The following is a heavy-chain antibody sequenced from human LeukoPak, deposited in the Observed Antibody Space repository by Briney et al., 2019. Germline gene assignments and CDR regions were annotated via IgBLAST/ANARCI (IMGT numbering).Heavy chain of an antibody. CDR1: GFSFSSYG. Sequence: GGSLRLSCATSGFSFSSYGMNWVRQAPGKGLEWVSYIGGWSSPTDYADSVKGRFTISRDNTRNSLYLQMNNLTVEDTAVYYCARDPAFSVARWGQGSLVFVSS. CDR2: IGGWSSPT. D-gene: IGHD3-3*02. V-gene: IGHV3-48*04. CDR3: ARDPAFSVAR. J-gene: IGHJ4*02.